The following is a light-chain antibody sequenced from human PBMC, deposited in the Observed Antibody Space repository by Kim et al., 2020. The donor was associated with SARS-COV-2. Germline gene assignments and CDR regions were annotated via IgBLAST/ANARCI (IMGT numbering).Light chain of an antibody. CDR3: QQYNNWPIT. Sequence: EIVMTQSPATLSVSPGERATLSCRASQSVSSTVAWYQQKPGQAPRLLISGASTRATGVPARFSGSGSGTEFTLTISSLQSEDFAVYNCQQYNNWPITFGGGTKVDIK. CDR2: GAS. J-gene: IGKJ4*01. CDR1: QSVSST. V-gene: IGKV3-15*01.